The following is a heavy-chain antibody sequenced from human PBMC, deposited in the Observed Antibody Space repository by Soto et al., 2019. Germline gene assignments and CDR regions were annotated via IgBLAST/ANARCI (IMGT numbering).Heavy chain of an antibody. CDR2: IYWDDDK. CDR1: GFSLTTSGVG. D-gene: IGHD3-10*01. Sequence: QITLKESGPTLVKPTQTLTLTCTFSGFSLTTSGVGVGWIRQPPGKALEWLALIYWDDDKRYSPSLKNRLTIPKDTSRYQVVLKLIDLDPVDTATYYCAHKSLVPFGMDVWGQGTTVTVAS. V-gene: IGHV2-5*02. J-gene: IGHJ6*02. CDR3: AHKSLVPFGMDV.